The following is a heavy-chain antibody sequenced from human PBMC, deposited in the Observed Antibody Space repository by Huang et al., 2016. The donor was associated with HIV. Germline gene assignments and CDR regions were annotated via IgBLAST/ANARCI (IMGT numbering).Heavy chain of an antibody. J-gene: IGHJ3*02. Sequence: QVQLVQSGAEVKKPGASVKVSCKVSGYTPTEFSIHWVRQARGKGLEWMGSLAPKHDETISAQNLQGRVTMTEDTTTDTAYMELHSLRPEDTAVYYCAAGYDTYYDIWGQGTMVIASS. CDR1: GYTPTEFS. D-gene: IGHD2-21*01. V-gene: IGHV1-24*01. CDR3: AAGYDTYYDI. CDR2: LAPKHDET.